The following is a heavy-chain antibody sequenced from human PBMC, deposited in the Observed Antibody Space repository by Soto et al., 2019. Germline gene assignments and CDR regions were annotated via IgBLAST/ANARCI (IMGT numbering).Heavy chain of an antibody. D-gene: IGHD3-10*01. CDR2: ISPYNGNT. V-gene: IGHV1-18*01. CDR1: GYTFSSFS. Sequence: QVQLVQSGAEVKKPGASVKVSCKASGYTFSSFSISWVRQAPGQGLEWMGWISPYNGNTNYAQKFQGRVTMTTDTSTSTAYMELRSLRSNDTAVYYCAKEGLYYASGSYLFPVDRWGQGTLVTVSS. J-gene: IGHJ5*02. CDR3: AKEGLYYASGSYLFPVDR.